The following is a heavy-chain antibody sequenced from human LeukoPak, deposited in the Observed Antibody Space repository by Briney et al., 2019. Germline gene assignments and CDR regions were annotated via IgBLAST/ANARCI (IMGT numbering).Heavy chain of an antibody. CDR3: TRDETGIDY. Sequence: GGSLRLSCAASGFIFDDFGMTWVRQAPGKGLEWVSSINWNGDITPYADSVKGRLTISRDNAKNALYLQINSLRPEDTALYFCTRDETGIDYWGQGTLVTVSS. V-gene: IGHV3-20*04. CDR2: INWNGDIT. J-gene: IGHJ4*02. D-gene: IGHD1-1*01. CDR1: GFIFDDFG.